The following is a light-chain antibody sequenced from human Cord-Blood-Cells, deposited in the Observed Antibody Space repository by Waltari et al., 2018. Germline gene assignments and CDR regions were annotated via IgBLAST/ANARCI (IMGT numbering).Light chain of an antibody. V-gene: IGKV1-5*03. CDR2: KAS. J-gene: IGKJ2*01. Sequence: DIQMTQSPSTLSASVGDRVTITCRASQSSSSWLAWYQQKPGQAPKLLIYKASSLESGVPSRFSGSGSGTEFTLTISSLQPDDFATYYCQQYNSYSYTFGQGTKLEIK. CDR3: QQYNSYSYT. CDR1: QSSSSW.